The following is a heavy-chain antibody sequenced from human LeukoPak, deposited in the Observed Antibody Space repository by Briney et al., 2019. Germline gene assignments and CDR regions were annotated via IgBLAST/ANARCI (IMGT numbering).Heavy chain of an antibody. D-gene: IGHD6-13*01. CDR1: GGSVSSGSYY. Sequence: SATLSLTCTVSGGSVSSGSYYWSWIRQPPGKGLEWIGYIYYSGSTNYNPSLKSRVTISVDTSKNQFSLKLSSVTAADTAVYYCAKYSSSWRVGIFDYWGQGTLVTVSS. J-gene: IGHJ4*02. CDR2: IYYSGST. V-gene: IGHV4-61*01. CDR3: AKYSSSWRVGIFDY.